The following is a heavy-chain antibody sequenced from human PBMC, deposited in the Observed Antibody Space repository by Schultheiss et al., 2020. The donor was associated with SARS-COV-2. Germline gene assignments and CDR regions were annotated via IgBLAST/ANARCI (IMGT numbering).Heavy chain of an antibody. CDR1: GGTFSSYA. J-gene: IGHJ6*02. D-gene: IGHD6-19*01. Sequence: SVKVSCKASGGTFSSYAISWVRQAPGQGLEWMGGIVPMFDTTNYAQKFQGRVTITADESTRKAYMELSSLRSDDTAVYYCATNIAVAGTYGMDVWGQGTTVTVSS. V-gene: IGHV1-69*13. CDR3: ATNIAVAGTYGMDV. CDR2: IVPMFDTT.